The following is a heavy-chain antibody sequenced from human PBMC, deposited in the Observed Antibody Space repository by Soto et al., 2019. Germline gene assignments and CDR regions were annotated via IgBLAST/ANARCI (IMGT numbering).Heavy chain of an antibody. CDR2: ISYDGSNK. CDR3: ARDDTATLYYHDGMDV. Sequence: GGSLRLSCAASGFTFSSYAMHWVRQAPGKGLEWVAVISYDGSNKYYADSVKGRFTISRDNSKNTLYLQMNSLRAEDTAVYYCARDDTATLYYHDGMDVWGHGTTVTVSS. D-gene: IGHD5-18*01. J-gene: IGHJ6*02. V-gene: IGHV3-30-3*01. CDR1: GFTFSSYA.